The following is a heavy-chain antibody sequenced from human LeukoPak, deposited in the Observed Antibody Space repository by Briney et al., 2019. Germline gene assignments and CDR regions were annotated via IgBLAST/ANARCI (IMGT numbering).Heavy chain of an antibody. V-gene: IGHV4-61*01. D-gene: IGHD3-22*01. CDR2: IYYSGTT. CDR3: AREPYYYDSGGFS. CDR1: GGSVGSGSFY. Sequence: SETLSLTCTVLGGSVGSGSFYWSWIRQPPGKRLEWIGYIYYSGTTNYNPSLKSRVTMSVDTSKNQFSLKLSSVTAADTAVYYCAREPYYYDSGGFSWGQGTLVTVSS. J-gene: IGHJ5*02.